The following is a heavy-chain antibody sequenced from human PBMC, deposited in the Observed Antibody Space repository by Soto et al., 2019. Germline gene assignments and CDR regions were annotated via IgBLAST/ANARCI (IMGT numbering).Heavy chain of an antibody. J-gene: IGHJ5*02. Sequence: PGGSLRLSCAASGFTFSSYSMNWVRQAPGKGLEWVSIITITGFIDYADSVKGRFTISRDNAKNSLYLQMNSLRAEDTAVYYCARSMVRGKNWFDPWGQGTLVTVSS. V-gene: IGHV3-21*01. CDR1: GFTFSSYS. CDR3: ARSMVRGKNWFDP. CDR2: IITITGFI. D-gene: IGHD3-10*01.